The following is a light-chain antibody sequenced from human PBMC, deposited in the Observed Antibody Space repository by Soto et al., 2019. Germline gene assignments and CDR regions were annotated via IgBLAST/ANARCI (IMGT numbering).Light chain of an antibody. V-gene: IGKV3-15*01. J-gene: IGKJ4*01. CDR1: QSVSSN. CDR2: GTS. Sequence: EIVMTQSPATLSLSPGERATLSCRASQSVSSNLAWYQQKLGQAPRLLIYGTSTRATGVPASVSGSGAGTELTITISRLQYEDFEVYYCQRYTNWFTFGGGTKVEIK. CDR3: QRYTNWFT.